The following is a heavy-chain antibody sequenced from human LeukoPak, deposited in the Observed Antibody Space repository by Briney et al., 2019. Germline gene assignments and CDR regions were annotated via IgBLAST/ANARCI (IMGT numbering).Heavy chain of an antibody. D-gene: IGHD6-19*01. CDR1: GFTFSSYW. V-gene: IGHV3-7*01. CDR3: EREASSGFDY. CDR2: IKQDGSEK. J-gene: IGHJ4*02. Sequence: GGSLRLSCAASGFTFSSYWMSWVRQAPGKGREWVANIKQDGSEKYYVDSVKVRFTISRDNAKNSLYLQMNSLRAEDTAVYYCEREASSGFDYWGQGTLVTVSS.